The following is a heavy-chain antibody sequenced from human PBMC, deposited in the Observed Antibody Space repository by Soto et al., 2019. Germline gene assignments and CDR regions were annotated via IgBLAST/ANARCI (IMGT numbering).Heavy chain of an antibody. Sequence: SETLSLTCAVYGGSFSGFYWTWIRQPPGTGLEWIGEINHSGSTNYNPSLKSRVTISVDTSKNQFSLKLTSVTAADTAVYYCARDKITGLFDYWGQGTMVTVSS. CDR3: ARDKITGLFDY. CDR2: INHSGST. J-gene: IGHJ4*03. CDR1: GGSFSGFY. D-gene: IGHD2-8*02. V-gene: IGHV4-34*01.